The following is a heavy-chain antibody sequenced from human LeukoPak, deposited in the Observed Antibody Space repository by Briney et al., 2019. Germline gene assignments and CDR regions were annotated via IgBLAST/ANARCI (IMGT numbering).Heavy chain of an antibody. CDR2: INHSGST. J-gene: IGHJ4*02. CDR1: GGSISTSNYY. CDR3: ARRWLQFRGLAPFDY. D-gene: IGHD5-24*01. V-gene: IGHV4-39*07. Sequence: SETLSLTCTVSGGSISTSNYYWGWIRQPPGKGLEWIGEINHSGSTNYNPSLKSRVTISVDTSKNQFSLKLSSVTAADTAVYYCARRWLQFRGLAPFDYWGQGTLVTVSS.